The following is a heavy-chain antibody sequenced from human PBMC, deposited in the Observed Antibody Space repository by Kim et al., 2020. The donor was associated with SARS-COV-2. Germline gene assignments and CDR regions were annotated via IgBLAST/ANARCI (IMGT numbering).Heavy chain of an antibody. CDR3: ARRGRCTGGTCCSHLDS. J-gene: IGHJ5*01. V-gene: IGHV4-39*01. Sequence: SETLSLTCTVSGSSISNTDYYWGWIRQPPGKGLVWIVSIYNSGITVYNPSLKSRVTIPLDMPKNQFSLKLSVMTAADTAVYYCARRGRCTGGTCCSHLDS. D-gene: IGHD2-8*02. CDR2: IYNSGIT. CDR1: GSSISNTDYY.